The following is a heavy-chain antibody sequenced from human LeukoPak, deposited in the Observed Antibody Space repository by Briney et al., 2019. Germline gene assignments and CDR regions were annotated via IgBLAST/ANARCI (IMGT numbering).Heavy chain of an antibody. V-gene: IGHV3-23*01. J-gene: IGHJ4*02. D-gene: IGHD3-22*01. CDR2: ISGNGDST. CDR3: AKDPDTYYYVSSGYYPLYYFDY. CDR1: GFTFRSSA. Sequence: GGSLRLSCAASGFTFRSSAMSWVRQAPGKGPEWVSAISGNGDSTYYAGSVKGRFTISRDNSKNTLYLQMNSLRAEDTAVYYCAKDPDTYYYVSSGYYPLYYFDYWGQGTLVTVSS.